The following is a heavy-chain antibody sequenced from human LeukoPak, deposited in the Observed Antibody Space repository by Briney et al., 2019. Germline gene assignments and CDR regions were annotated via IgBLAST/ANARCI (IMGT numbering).Heavy chain of an antibody. CDR2: IYTDGSST. V-gene: IGHV3-74*01. Sequence: GGSLRLSCTASGITFSNYWMHWVRQAPGHGLVWVSRIYTDGSSTNYADSVKGRFTISRDNARNTLILETNSLTAEDTAVYYCVRDGRGDYPKFDLWGQGALVTVSS. D-gene: IGHD4-17*01. CDR1: GITFSNYW. CDR3: VRDGRGDYPKFDL. J-gene: IGHJ4*02.